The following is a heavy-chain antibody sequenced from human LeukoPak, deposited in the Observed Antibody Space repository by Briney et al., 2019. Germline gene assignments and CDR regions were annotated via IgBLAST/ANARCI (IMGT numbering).Heavy chain of an antibody. CDR1: GGSISSSSYY. Sequence: SETLSLTCTVSGGSISSSSYYWGWIRQPPGKGLEWIGSIYYSGSTYYNPSLKRRVTISLETSKNQVSLKLSSVTAANTAAYXXXXXXXXYCSSTSCYAKGYYYYYMDVWGKGTTVTISS. D-gene: IGHD2-2*01. CDR3: XXXXXXYCSSTSCYAKGYYYYYMDV. CDR2: IYYSGST. J-gene: IGHJ6*03. V-gene: IGHV4-39*07.